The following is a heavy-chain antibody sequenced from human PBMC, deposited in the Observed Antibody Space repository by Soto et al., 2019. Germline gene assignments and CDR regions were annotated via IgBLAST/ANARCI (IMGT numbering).Heavy chain of an antibody. CDR3: ARDDYGDRNWFDP. J-gene: IGHJ5*02. CDR1: GASISHYY. Sequence: SETLSLTCTVSGASISHYYWSWIRQPPGKGLEWVGHIYYNGDTDYNPSLKSRVTMSLDTSKNQISLRLNSVTAADTAVYYCARDDYGDRNWFDPWGQGILVTVSS. CDR2: IYYNGDT. V-gene: IGHV4-59*01. D-gene: IGHD4-17*01.